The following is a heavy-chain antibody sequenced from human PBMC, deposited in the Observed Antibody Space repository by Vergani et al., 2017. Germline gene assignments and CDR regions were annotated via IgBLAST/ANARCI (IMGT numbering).Heavy chain of an antibody. Sequence: QVQLQESGPGLVKPSETLSLTCSVSGYSISRGYYWGWIRQPPGKGLEWIATVFHSGSAYYNPSLRRRVTISVETSKNQLSLRLTTLTAADTAVYYCAKEFCGTGNCYGWNHLEVWGEGTSVTGSS. CDR1: GYSISRGYY. CDR3: AKEFCGTGNCYGWNHLEV. J-gene: IGHJ6*04. V-gene: IGHV4-38-2*02. D-gene: IGHD1-1*01. CDR2: VFHSGSA.